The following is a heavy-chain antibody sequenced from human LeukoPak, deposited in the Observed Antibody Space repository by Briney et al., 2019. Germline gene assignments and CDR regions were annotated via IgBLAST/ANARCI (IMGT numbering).Heavy chain of an antibody. Sequence: SETLSLTCTVSGGSISSGSYYWSWIRQPAGKGLGWIGRIYTSGRANYNPSLKSRVTISVDTSKNQFSLKLSSVTAADTAVYYCARANFWSGYMDDAFDIRGQGTMVTVSS. D-gene: IGHD3-3*01. CDR1: GGSISSGSYY. CDR2: IYTSGRA. V-gene: IGHV4-61*02. CDR3: ARANFWSGYMDDAFDI. J-gene: IGHJ3*02.